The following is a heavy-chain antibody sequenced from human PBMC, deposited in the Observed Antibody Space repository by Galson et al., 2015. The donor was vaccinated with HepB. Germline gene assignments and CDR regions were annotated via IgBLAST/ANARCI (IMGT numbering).Heavy chain of an antibody. CDR2: MNPNSGNT. CDR1: GGTFSSYA. D-gene: IGHD2-2*01. CDR3: ARESVLNIYCSSTSCHNWFAP. Sequence: SVKVSCKASGGTFSSYAISWVRQAPGQGLEWMGWMNPNSGNTGYAQKFQGRVTMTRNTSISTAYMELSSLRSEDTTVYYCARESVLNIYCSSTSCHNWFAPWGQGTLVTASS. V-gene: IGHV1-8*02. J-gene: IGHJ5*02.